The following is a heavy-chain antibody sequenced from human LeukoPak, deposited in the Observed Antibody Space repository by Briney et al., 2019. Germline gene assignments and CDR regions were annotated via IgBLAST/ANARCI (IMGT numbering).Heavy chain of an antibody. CDR3: AKDQYYYDSSGAYNWFDP. J-gene: IGHJ5*02. Sequence: PGRSLRLSCAVSGFIFSNYGMHWVRQAPGKGLEWVAVISYDGSNKIYADSVKGRFTISRDNSKNTLYLQMNSLRAEDTAVYYCAKDQYYYDSSGAYNWFDPWGQGTLVTVSS. V-gene: IGHV3-30*18. CDR2: ISYDGSNK. CDR1: GFIFSNYG. D-gene: IGHD3-22*01.